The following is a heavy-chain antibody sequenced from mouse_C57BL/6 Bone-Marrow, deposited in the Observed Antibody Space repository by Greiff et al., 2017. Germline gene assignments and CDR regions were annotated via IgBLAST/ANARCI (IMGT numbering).Heavy chain of an antibody. CDR3: ATTGFDY. V-gene: IGHV1-69*01. Sequence: QVQLQQSGAALVMPGASVKLSCKASGYTFTSYWMHWVKQRPGQGLEWIGEIDPSDSYTNYNQKFKGKSTLTVDKSSSTAYMQLSSLTSEDSAVYYCATTGFDYWGQGTTLIVSS. J-gene: IGHJ2*01. CDR2: IDPSDSYT. D-gene: IGHD4-1*02. CDR1: GYTFTSYW.